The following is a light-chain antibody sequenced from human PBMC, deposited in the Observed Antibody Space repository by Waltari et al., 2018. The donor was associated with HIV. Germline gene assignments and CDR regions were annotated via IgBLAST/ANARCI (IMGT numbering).Light chain of an antibody. Sequence: QSALTQPASVSGSLGQSITISCTGASSDVGDYNYVSWYQQHPGKAPKVMIFEVSNRPSGVSERFSGSKSGNTASLTISGVQPEDEADYYCSSYTTSNSHVVFGGGTKVTVL. V-gene: IGLV2-14*01. CDR3: SSYTTSNSHVV. CDR1: SSDVGDYNY. CDR2: EVS. J-gene: IGLJ2*01.